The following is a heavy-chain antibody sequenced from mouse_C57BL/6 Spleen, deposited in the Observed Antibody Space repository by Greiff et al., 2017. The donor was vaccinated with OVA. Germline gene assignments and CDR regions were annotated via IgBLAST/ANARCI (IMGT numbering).Heavy chain of an antibody. V-gene: IGHV1-54*01. D-gene: IGHD1-1*01. CDR3: ARWDYGGD. J-gene: IGHJ3*01. CDR2: INPGSGGT. Sequence: QVQLKQSGAELVRPGTSVKVSCKASGYAFTNYLIEWVKQRPGPGLEWIGVINPGSGGTNYNEKFKGKATLTAAKSSSTAYMQLSSLTSEDSAVYFCARWDYGGDWGKGTLVTVSA. CDR1: GYAFTNYL.